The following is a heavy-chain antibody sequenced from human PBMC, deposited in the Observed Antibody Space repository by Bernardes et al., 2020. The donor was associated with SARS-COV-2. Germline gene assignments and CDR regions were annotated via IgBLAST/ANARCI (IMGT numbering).Heavy chain of an antibody. D-gene: IGHD5-18*01. CDR1: GFTLTYFY. CDR2: IDPSDGRT. V-gene: IGHV1-46*01. Sequence: ASVKVSCKASGFTLTYFYMHWVRQAPGQGLEWMGRIDPSDGRTNYPQKFQDRVIMTSDTSTSSVYMELSSLTSEDTAVYYCAKGHSRYYYGMDVWGQGTTVTVSS. J-gene: IGHJ6*02. CDR3: AKGHSRYYYGMDV.